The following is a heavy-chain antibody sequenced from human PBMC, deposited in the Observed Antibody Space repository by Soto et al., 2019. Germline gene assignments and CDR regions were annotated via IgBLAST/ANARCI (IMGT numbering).Heavy chain of an antibody. CDR3: ARHGPFKYDSRGFPLADYYGLDV. CDR1: GDSLTRNY. J-gene: IGHJ6*02. V-gene: IGHV4-59*08. CDR2: FYYAGTA. Sequence: SETLSLTCTVSGDSLTRNYWSWIRQPPGKGLEWLGFFYYAGTANYRPSLKSRVTISVDTSKSQFSLKLLSVTAADTAVYYCARHGPFKYDSRGFPLADYYGLDVWGQGTTVTVSS. D-gene: IGHD3-22*01.